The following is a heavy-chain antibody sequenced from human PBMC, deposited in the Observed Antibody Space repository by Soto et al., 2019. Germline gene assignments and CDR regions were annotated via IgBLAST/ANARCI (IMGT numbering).Heavy chain of an antibody. J-gene: IGHJ4*02. CDR2: IYYSGST. Sequence: QVQLQESGPGLVKPSQTLSLTCTVSGGSINSGGYYWTWIRQHPGKGLEWIGYIYYSGSTYYNPSLKTRVTISVVTSTTPFSLKLPSVTAADTAVYYCAWEPSIWCPGTLVTVSS. CDR3: AWEPSI. V-gene: IGHV4-31*03. CDR1: GGSINSGGYY.